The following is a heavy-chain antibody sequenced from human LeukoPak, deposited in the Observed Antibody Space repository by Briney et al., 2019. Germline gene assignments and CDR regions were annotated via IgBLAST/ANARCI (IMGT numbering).Heavy chain of an antibody. CDR2: IWYDGSNK. Sequence: GRSLRLSCATSGFTFRSHAMHWVRQSPGKGLEWVAQIWYDGSNKYYADSVKGRFSVSRDNSKNTLYLQMNSLRAEDTAVYYCAKGRHYYVAFDIWGQGTMVTVSS. CDR3: AKGRHYYVAFDI. D-gene: IGHD3-22*01. J-gene: IGHJ3*02. V-gene: IGHV3-33*06. CDR1: GFTFRSHA.